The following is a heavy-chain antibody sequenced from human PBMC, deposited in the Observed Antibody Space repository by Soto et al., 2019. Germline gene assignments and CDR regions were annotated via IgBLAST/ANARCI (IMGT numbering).Heavy chain of an antibody. D-gene: IGHD2-15*01. Sequence: QVQLQESGPGLVRPSQTLSLTCTVSGGSINSGDSYWNWIRQHPEKGLEWIGYINYRGSTFYNPSLTTRIIISLDTSKNQFSLSLSSVTAADTAVYYCARDAPGVAPYWGQGTLVTVSS. CDR1: GGSINSGDSY. CDR2: INYRGST. V-gene: IGHV4-31*03. J-gene: IGHJ4*02. CDR3: ARDAPGVAPY.